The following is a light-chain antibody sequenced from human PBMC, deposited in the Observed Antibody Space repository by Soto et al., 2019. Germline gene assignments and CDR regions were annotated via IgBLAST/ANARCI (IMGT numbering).Light chain of an antibody. CDR1: NSDVGRYDY. J-gene: IGLJ1*01. CDR2: DVT. V-gene: IGLV2-11*01. CDR3: SSFAGSYTHV. Sequence: QSALTQRPSVSGSPGQAVTFSCTGSNSDVGRYDYASWYQQLPGEAPKLIIYDVTKRPSGVPTRFSGSKSGNTASLTISGLQAEDEADYFCSSFAGSYTHVFGSGTKVTVL.